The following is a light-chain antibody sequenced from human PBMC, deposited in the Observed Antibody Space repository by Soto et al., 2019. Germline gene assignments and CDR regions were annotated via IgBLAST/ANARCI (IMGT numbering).Light chain of an antibody. CDR1: SSDVGGYNY. CDR2: EVS. CDR3: SSYTSSRTLV. J-gene: IGLJ2*01. V-gene: IGLV2-14*01. Sequence: QSALTQPASVTGSPGQSITISCTGTSSDVGGYNYVSWYQHHPGNAPKLMIYEVSNRPSGVSNRFSGSKSGNTASLTISGLQAEDEADYYCSSYTSSRTLVFGGGTKLTVL.